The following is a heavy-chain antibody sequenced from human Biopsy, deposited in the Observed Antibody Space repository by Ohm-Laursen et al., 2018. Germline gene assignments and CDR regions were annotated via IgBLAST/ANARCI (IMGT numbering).Heavy chain of an antibody. Sequence: RSLRLSCAASGFTFRTYGMHWVRLAPGKGLEWVAVISYDQITKHYADSVRGRLTISRDNSKNTLYLQVNSLRAKDTAVYYCAKDLSVYYYYGIDVWGQGTTVTVSS. V-gene: IGHV3-30*18. CDR3: AKDLSVYYYYGIDV. D-gene: IGHD5/OR15-5a*01. CDR1: GFTFRTYG. CDR2: ISYDQITK. J-gene: IGHJ6*02.